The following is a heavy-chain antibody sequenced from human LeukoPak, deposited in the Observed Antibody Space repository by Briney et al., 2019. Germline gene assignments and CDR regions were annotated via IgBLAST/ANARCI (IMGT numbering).Heavy chain of an antibody. CDR3: ARVLHKRNYDSSDYYGY. J-gene: IGHJ4*02. CDR1: GFTFSSYS. V-gene: IGHV3-48*01. Sequence: PGGSLRLSCAASGFTFSSYSMNWVRQAPGKGLEWVSYISSSSSTVYYADSVKGRFTISRDNAKNSLYLQMNSLRAEDTAVYYCARVLHKRNYDSSDYYGYWGQGILVTVSS. D-gene: IGHD3-22*01. CDR2: ISSSSSTV.